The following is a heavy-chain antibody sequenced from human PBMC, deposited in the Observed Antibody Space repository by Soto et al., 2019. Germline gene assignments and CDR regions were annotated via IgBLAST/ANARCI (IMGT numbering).Heavy chain of an antibody. CDR3: AKDRYGDRGYQHN. CDR2: ISGSGGST. Sequence: EVQLLESGGGLVQPGGSLRLSCAASGFTFSSYAISLVRQAPGKGLEWVSAISGSGGSTYYADSVKGRFTISRDNSKNTLSLKMNSLRAEDTAVYYCAKDRYGDRGYQHNWGQGTLVTVSS. J-gene: IGHJ4*02. D-gene: IGHD4-17*01. V-gene: IGHV3-23*01. CDR1: GFTFSSYA.